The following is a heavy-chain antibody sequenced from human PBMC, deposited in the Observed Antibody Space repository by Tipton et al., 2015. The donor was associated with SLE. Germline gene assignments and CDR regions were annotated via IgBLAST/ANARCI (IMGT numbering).Heavy chain of an antibody. D-gene: IGHD3/OR15-3a*01. CDR2: IKQDGSEK. CDR1: GFTFSSYW. J-gene: IGHJ2*01. Sequence: SLRLSCAASGFTFSSYWMSWVRQDPGKGLEWVANIKQDGSEKYYVDSVKSRFTISRDNAKNSLYLQMNSLRAEDTAVYYCARGGTGWYFDLWGRGTLVTVSS. V-gene: IGHV3-7*04. CDR3: ARGGTGWYFDL.